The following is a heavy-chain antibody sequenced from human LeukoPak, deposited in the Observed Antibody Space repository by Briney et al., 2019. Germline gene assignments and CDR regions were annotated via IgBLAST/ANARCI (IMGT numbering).Heavy chain of an antibody. V-gene: IGHV1-69*13. D-gene: IGHD2-15*01. J-gene: IGHJ6*02. Sequence: SVTVSCKASRGTFSSYAISWVRHAPGQGLEWMGGIIPIFGTANYAQKFQGRVTITADVSTSTAYMELSSLRSEDTAVYYCARDLDKYCSGGSCYSPWDYYYGMDVWGQGTTVSVSS. CDR3: ARDLDKYCSGGSCYSPWDYYYGMDV. CDR2: IIPIFGTA. CDR1: RGTFSSYA.